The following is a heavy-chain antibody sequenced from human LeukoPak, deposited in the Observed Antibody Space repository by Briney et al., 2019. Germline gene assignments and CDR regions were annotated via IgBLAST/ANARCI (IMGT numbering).Heavy chain of an antibody. CDR3: ARGVQQLELAADY. J-gene: IGHJ4*02. Sequence: PSETLSLTCTVSGGSITSSIYYWGWIRQPPGKGLEWIGSIYYSGSTYYNPSLKSRVTISVDTSKNQFSLKLSSVTAADTAVYYCARGVQQLELAADYWGQGTLVTVSS. CDR2: IYYSGST. CDR1: GGSITSSIYY. V-gene: IGHV4-39*07. D-gene: IGHD6-13*01.